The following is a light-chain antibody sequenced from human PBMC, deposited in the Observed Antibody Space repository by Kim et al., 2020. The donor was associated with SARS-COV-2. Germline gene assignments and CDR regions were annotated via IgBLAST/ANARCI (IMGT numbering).Light chain of an antibody. Sequence: SPGEGATLSCRASQSVGRNLAWYQQKPGQAPRLVIYGASTRATDVPARFSGSGYGTEFTLTISSLQSEDFAVYYCQQYNNWTPLTFGPGTKVDIK. V-gene: IGKV3-15*01. CDR2: GAS. CDR3: QQYNNWTPLT. J-gene: IGKJ3*01. CDR1: QSVGRN.